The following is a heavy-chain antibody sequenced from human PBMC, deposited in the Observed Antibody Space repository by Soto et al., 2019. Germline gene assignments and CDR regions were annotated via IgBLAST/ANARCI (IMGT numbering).Heavy chain of an antibody. D-gene: IGHD3-22*01. Sequence: GGSLRLSCAASGLTFSGCEMNWVRQAPGKGLEGVSDISSSGSTIYYADSVKGRFTISRDNAKNSLYLQMHRLRAEDTAVYYCARGGDYYDSSRFYQRFDFWGQGTLVTVS. J-gene: IGHJ4*02. CDR2: ISSSGSTI. CDR1: GLTFSGCE. V-gene: IGHV3-48*03. CDR3: ARGGDYYDSSRFYQRFDF.